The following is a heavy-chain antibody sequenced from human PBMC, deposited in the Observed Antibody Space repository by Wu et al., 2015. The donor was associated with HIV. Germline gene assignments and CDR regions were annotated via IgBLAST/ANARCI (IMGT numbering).Heavy chain of an antibody. CDR3: ARVIHRRLPAAGTDYYYYGMDV. V-gene: IGHV1-8*01. CDR2: MNSNNGKT. CDR1: GYTITTYD. Sequence: QVQLVQSGAEVKKPGASVKVSCQASGYTITTYDFNWVRQAPGQGLEWMGWMNSNNGKTGYGQKFQGRVAMTRNISTRTAYMELGGLTSEDTALYYCARVIHRRLPAAGTDYYYYGMDVWGQGTTVTVSS. D-gene: IGHD6-13*01. J-gene: IGHJ6*02.